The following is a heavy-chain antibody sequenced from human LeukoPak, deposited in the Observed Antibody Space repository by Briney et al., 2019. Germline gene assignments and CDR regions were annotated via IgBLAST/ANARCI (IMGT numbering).Heavy chain of an antibody. CDR2: IYYSGST. D-gene: IGHD3-3*01. Sequence: SQTLSLTCTVSGGSISSGSYYWSWIRQPAGKGLEWIGYIYYSGSTYYNPSLKSRVTISVDTSKNQFSLKLSSVTAADTAVYYCARNDFWSGYYGFDYWGQGTLVTVSS. CDR3: ARNDFWSGYYGFDY. V-gene: IGHV4-30-4*08. CDR1: GGSISSGSYY. J-gene: IGHJ4*02.